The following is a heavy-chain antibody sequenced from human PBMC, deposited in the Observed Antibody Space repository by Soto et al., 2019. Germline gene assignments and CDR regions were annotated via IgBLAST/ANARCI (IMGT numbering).Heavy chain of an antibody. Sequence: GGSLRLSCAASGFTFSNYAMTWVRQAPGTGLEWVSAISSGGTYTDYADSVKGRFTISKDNSKNTLYLQMNSLRAEDTAVYYCARDPGVFKGWNAIGILYSFDYWRQGTLVTVSS. CDR1: GFTFSNYA. CDR3: ARDPGVFKGWNAIGILYSFDY. CDR2: ISSGGTYT. V-gene: IGHV3-23*01. J-gene: IGHJ4*02. D-gene: IGHD1-1*01.